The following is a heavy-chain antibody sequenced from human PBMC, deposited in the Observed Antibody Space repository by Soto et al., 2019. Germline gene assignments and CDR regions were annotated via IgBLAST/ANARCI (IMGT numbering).Heavy chain of an antibody. J-gene: IGHJ3*02. D-gene: IGHD3-22*01. V-gene: IGHV3-21*01. CDR1: GFTLSRHT. CDR2: IGSRTSDI. CDR3: VRDYYDTSGYPNTFDM. Sequence: LRLSCAASGFTLSRHTMNWVRQAPGKGLEWVSFIGSRTSDIYYADSVKGRFTISRDNAKNSLYLDLTRLRAEDTAVYFCVRDYYDTSGYPNTFDMWGQGTMVTVSS.